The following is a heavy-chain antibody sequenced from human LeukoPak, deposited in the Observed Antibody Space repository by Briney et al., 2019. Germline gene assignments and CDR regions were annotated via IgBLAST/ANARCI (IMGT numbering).Heavy chain of an antibody. Sequence: GGSLRLSCAASGFTFSSYWMSWARQAPGKGLEWVANIKQDGSEKYYVDSVKGRFTISRDNAKNSLYLQMNSLRAEDTAVYYCAKMGYCGGDCYRYYFHYWGQGTLVTVSS. J-gene: IGHJ4*02. CDR1: GFTFSSYW. D-gene: IGHD2-21*02. CDR3: AKMGYCGGDCYRYYFHY. V-gene: IGHV3-7*03. CDR2: IKQDGSEK.